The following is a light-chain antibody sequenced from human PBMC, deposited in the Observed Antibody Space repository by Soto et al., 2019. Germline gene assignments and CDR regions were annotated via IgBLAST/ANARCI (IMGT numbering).Light chain of an antibody. J-gene: IGKJ4*01. CDR3: QQSYSTPQLT. CDR2: AAS. CDR1: QSISSY. V-gene: IGKV1-39*01. Sequence: DIQMTQSPSSLSASVGDRVTITCRASQSISSYLNWYQQKPGKAPKLLIYAASNLQSGVPSRFSGSGSGTDFTLTINRLQPEDFAAYYCQQSYSTPQLTFGGGTKVEI.